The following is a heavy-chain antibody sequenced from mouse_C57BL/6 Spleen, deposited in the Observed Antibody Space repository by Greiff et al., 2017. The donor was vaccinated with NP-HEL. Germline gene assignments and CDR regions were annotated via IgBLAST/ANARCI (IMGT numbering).Heavy chain of an antibody. CDR1: GYTFTEYT. V-gene: IGHV1-62-2*01. J-gene: IGHJ4*01. D-gene: IGHD2-4*01. Sequence: LQESGAELVKPGASVKLSCKASGYTFTEYTIHWVKQRSGQGLEWIGWFYPGSGSIKYNEKFKDKATLTADKSSSTVYMELSRLTSEDSAVYFCARHEVTYYDYDGAMDYWGQGTSVTVSS. CDR3: ARHEVTYYDYDGAMDY. CDR2: FYPGSGSI.